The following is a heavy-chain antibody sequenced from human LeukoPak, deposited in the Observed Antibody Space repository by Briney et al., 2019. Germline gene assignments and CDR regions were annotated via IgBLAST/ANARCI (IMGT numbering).Heavy chain of an antibody. V-gene: IGHV4-31*03. D-gene: IGHD5-12*01. Sequence: SQTLSLTCTVSGGSISSGGYYWSWIRQHPGKGLEWFVYIYYSGITYYNPSLKSRVTISVDTSKNQFSLKMSSVTAADTAVYYCARAPPPYSPYYYYYGMDVWGKGTTVTVSS. CDR2: IYYSGIT. CDR1: GGSISSGGYY. CDR3: ARAPPPYSPYYYYYGMDV. J-gene: IGHJ6*04.